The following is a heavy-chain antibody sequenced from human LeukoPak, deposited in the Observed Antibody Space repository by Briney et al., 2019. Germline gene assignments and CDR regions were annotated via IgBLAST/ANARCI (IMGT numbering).Heavy chain of an antibody. J-gene: IGHJ3*02. D-gene: IGHD5-12*01. Sequence: SQTLSLTCAVSGDSVSSNSAARNWIRQSPSRGLEWLGRTYYRSKWYNDYAVSVKSRITINPDTSKNQFSLQLNSVTPEDTAVYYCARVASRNEDIVATGLGDNAFDIWGQGTMVTVSS. CDR2: TYYRSKWYN. V-gene: IGHV6-1*01. CDR1: GDSVSSNSAA. CDR3: ARVASRNEDIVATGLGDNAFDI.